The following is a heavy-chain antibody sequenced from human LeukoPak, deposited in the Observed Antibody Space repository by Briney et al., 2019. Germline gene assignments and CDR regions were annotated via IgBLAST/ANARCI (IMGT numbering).Heavy chain of an antibody. CDR3: ARDRQTYVGGNYRFYVDY. V-gene: IGHV4-59*12. J-gene: IGHJ4*02. Sequence: SETLSLTCTVSGGSISGYYWSWIRQPPRKGLEWIGYIYYSGSTNYNPSLKSRVTMSVDTSKNQFSLKMSSVTAADTAVYYCARDRQTYVGGNYRFYVDYWGQGTLVTVSS. CDR2: IYYSGST. D-gene: IGHD3-16*02. CDR1: GGSISGYY.